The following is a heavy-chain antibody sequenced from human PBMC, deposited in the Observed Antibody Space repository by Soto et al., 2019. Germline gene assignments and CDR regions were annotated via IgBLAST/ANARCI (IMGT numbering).Heavy chain of an antibody. CDR2: IKQDGSEK. CDR1: GFTFSSYW. V-gene: IGHV3-7*01. J-gene: IGHJ4*02. CDR3: ARGGSWGSFDY. Sequence: EVQLVESGGGLVQPGGSLRLSCAASGFTFSSYWMSWVRQAPGKGLEWVANIKQDGSEKYYVDSVKGRFTISRDNAKNSLCVQMNSLRAEDTAVYYCARGGSWGSFDYWGQGTLVTVSS. D-gene: IGHD3-16*01.